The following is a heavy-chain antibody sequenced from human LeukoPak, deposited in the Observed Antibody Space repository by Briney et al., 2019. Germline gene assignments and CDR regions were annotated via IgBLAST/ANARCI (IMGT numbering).Heavy chain of an antibody. CDR2: IKSDGSSI. J-gene: IGHJ4*02. D-gene: IGHD2-15*01. Sequence: GGSLRLSCAASGFTFRSYWMHWVRQAPGKGLVWVSRIKSDGSSITYAESVKGRFTISRDNAKNTLYLQMNSLRAEDTAVYYCARDQLYCSGGICYFDYWGRGTMVTVSS. V-gene: IGHV3-74*01. CDR3: ARDQLYCSGGICYFDY. CDR1: GFTFRSYW.